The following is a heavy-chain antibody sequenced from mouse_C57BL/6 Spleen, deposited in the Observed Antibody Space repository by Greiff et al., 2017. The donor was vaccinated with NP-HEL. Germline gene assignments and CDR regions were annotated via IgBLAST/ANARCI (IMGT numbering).Heavy chain of an antibody. Sequence: VQLQQPGAELVRPGSSVKLSCKASGYTFTSYWMHWVKQRPIQGLEWIGNIDPSDSETHYNQKFKDKATLTVDKSSSTAYMQLSSLTSEDSAVYYCARGGGYDYDEGFAYWGQGTLVTVSA. CDR1: GYTFTSYW. J-gene: IGHJ3*01. D-gene: IGHD2-4*01. CDR2: IDPSDSET. V-gene: IGHV1-52*01. CDR3: ARGGGYDYDEGFAY.